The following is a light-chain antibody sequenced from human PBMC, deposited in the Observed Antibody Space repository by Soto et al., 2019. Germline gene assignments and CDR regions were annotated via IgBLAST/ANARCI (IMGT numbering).Light chain of an antibody. CDR3: HQYNMWPPLI. Sequence: EIVMTQSPATLSVSPGESATLSCRASQSIRSNLAWYQQKPGQAPRLLIYGASTRATGIPARFSGSGSGTEFTLTISGLQSEDFAVYYSHQYNMWPPLIFGGGTKVDIK. V-gene: IGKV3-15*01. CDR1: QSIRSN. J-gene: IGKJ4*01. CDR2: GAS.